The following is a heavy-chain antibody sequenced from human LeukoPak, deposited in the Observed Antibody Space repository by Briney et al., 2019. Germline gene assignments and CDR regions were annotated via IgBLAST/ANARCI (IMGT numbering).Heavy chain of an antibody. J-gene: IGHJ3*02. CDR3: VTYGFDI. CDR2: ISHTGST. V-gene: IGHV4-4*02. D-gene: IGHD2-15*01. CDR1: NGPITSTKW. Sequence: PSGTLSLTCTVSNGPITSTKWWSWVRQPPGKGLEWIGEISHTGSTNYNPSFNSRVTMSVDKSKNQFSLNLKSVTAADTALVVVVTYGFDIWGRGTAVTVSS.